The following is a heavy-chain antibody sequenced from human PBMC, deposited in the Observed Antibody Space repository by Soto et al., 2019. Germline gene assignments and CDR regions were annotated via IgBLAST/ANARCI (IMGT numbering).Heavy chain of an antibody. D-gene: IGHD4-17*01. J-gene: IGHJ6*03. CDR1: GGSFSGYY. CDR2: INHSGST. CDR3: ARYGDYYPNYYYYYYMDV. Sequence: PSETLSLTCAVYGGSFSGYYWSWIRQPPGKGLEWIGEINHSGSTNYNPSLKSRVTISVDTSKNQFSLKLSSVTAADTAVYYCARYGDYYPNYYYYYYMDVWGKGTTVTVSS. V-gene: IGHV4-34*01.